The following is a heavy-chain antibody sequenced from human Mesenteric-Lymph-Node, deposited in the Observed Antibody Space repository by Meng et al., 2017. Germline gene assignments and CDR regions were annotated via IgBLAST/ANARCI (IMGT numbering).Heavy chain of an antibody. CDR2: ISSSGSTI. CDR3: ARGADYGDYWYFDL. J-gene: IGHJ2*01. D-gene: IGHD4-17*01. Sequence: GRVVESGGGLGKPGGSLRRSCAASGFTFSDYYMSWIRQAPGKGLEWVSYISSSGSTIYYADSVKGRFTISRDNAKNSLYLQMNSLRAEDTAVYYCARGADYGDYWYFDLWGRGTLVTVSS. V-gene: IGHV3-11*01. CDR1: GFTFSDYY.